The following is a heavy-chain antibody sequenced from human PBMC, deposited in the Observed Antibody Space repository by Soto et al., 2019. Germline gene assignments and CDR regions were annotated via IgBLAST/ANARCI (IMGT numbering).Heavy chain of an antibody. CDR3: ARVAVTTSYYFDS. J-gene: IGHJ4*02. CDR1: GGSISSGGYY. CDR2: IFYSGST. V-gene: IGHV4-31*03. D-gene: IGHD4-17*01. Sequence: SETLSLTCTVSGGSISSGGYYWSWIRQHPGKGLEWIGYIFYSGSTYYNPSLKSRVTISVHTSKNLFSLSLTSVTAADTAVYYCARVAVTTSYYFDSWGQGTLVTVSS.